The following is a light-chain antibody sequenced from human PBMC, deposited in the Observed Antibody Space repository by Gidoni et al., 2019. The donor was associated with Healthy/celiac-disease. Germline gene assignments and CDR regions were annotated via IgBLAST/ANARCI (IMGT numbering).Light chain of an antibody. J-gene: IGKJ1*01. CDR1: QSISSW. Sequence: DNQRTQPPSTLSASVGDRVTINCRASQSISSWWAWYQQQPGTAPKPLIYDASSVSSVAPSRFSGSGSRTEFTLTISSLHHDDFATYSYQQYNGYSWTFGQGTKVEIK. CDR3: QQYNGYSWT. CDR2: DAS. V-gene: IGKV1-5*01.